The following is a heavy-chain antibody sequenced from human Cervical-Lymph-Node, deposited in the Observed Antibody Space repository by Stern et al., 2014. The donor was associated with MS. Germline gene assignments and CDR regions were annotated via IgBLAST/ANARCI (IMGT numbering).Heavy chain of an antibody. J-gene: IGHJ4*02. CDR2: IIPMFGTP. V-gene: IGHV1-69*06. D-gene: IGHD5-12*01. Sequence: VQLVEYGAEVKKPGSSVKVSCKASGGTFNNHVISWVRQAHGQGLEWMGGIIPMFGTPNYAQKFQGRVTIIADKSTSTVHMVLRNLSDEDTAMYYCANRDMGYTYGRHDYWGQGTLVTVS. CDR1: GGTFNNHV. CDR3: ANRDMGYTYGRHDY.